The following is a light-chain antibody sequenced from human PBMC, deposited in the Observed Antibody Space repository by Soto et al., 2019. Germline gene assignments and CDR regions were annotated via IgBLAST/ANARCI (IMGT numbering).Light chain of an antibody. CDR1: QSVNTF. V-gene: IGKV3-15*01. CDR3: QQYINWPSWT. J-gene: IGKJ1*01. CDR2: GAS. Sequence: EKVLTQSPATLSLSPGERATLSCRASQSVNTFLAWYQHKPGQAPRLLIYGASTRATGIPARFSGSGSGTAFTLTISSLQSEDFAVYYCQQYINWPSWTFGQGTKVEVK.